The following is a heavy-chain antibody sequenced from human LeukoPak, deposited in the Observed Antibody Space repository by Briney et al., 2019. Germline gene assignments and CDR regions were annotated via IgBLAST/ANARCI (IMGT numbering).Heavy chain of an antibody. J-gene: IGHJ4*02. D-gene: IGHD3-3*01. CDR1: GGSTSSYY. Sequence: SETLSLTCTVSGGSTSSYYWSWIRLPPGKGLEWIGYIYYSGSTNDNPSPKSRVTISVDTSKNQFSLKLSSVTAADTAVYYCARISAIFGVGPIDYWGQGTLVTVSS. CDR3: ARISAIFGVGPIDY. V-gene: IGHV4-59*01. CDR2: IYYSGST.